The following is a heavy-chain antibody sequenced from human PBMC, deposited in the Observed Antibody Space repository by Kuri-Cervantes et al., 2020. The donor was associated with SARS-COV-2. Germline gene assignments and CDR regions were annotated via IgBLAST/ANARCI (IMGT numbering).Heavy chain of an antibody. J-gene: IGHJ6*02. CDR3: ARDSTRGYYYGMDV. Sequence: GGSLRLSCAASGFTFSSYGMHWVRQAPGKGLEWGAVIWYDGSNKYYADSVKGRFTISRDNSKNTLYLQMNSLRAEDTAVYYCARDSTRGYYYGMDVWGQGTTVTVSS. D-gene: IGHD5/OR15-5a*01. CDR2: IWYDGSNK. V-gene: IGHV3-33*01. CDR1: GFTFSSYG.